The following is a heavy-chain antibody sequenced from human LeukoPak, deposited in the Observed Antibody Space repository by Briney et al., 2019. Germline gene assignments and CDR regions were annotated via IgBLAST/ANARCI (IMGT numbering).Heavy chain of an antibody. J-gene: IGHJ4*02. CDR3: ARVSRGYDILY. D-gene: IGHD3-9*01. CDR1: NYSITSGYY. Sequence: SETLSLTCTVSNYSITSGYYWGWSRQPPGKGLEWSGSIYHSGTTYYNPALKSRVTISVDTSKNQFSLNLSSVTAADTAVYYCARVSRGYDILYWGQGTLVTVSS. CDR2: IYHSGTT. V-gene: IGHV4-38-2*02.